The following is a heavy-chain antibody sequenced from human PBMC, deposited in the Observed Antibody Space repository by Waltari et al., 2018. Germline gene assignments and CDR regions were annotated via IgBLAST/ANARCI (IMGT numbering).Heavy chain of an antibody. CDR2: IYHSGST. CDR1: GYSISSGYY. V-gene: IGHV4-38-2*01. J-gene: IGHJ3*02. Sequence: QVQLQESGPGLVKPSETLSLTCAVSGYSISSGYYWGWIRQPPGKGLEWIGSIYHSGSTYYNPSLESRVTISVDTSKNQFSLKLSSVTAADTAVYYCARLPLYSSSSAAFDIWGQGTMVTVSS. D-gene: IGHD6-6*01. CDR3: ARLPLYSSSSAAFDI.